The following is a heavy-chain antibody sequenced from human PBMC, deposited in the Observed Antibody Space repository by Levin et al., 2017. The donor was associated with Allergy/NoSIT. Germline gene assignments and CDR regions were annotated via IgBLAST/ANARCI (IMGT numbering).Heavy chain of an antibody. CDR2: ISVYNGNT. J-gene: IGHJ6*02. V-gene: IGHV1-18*01. CDR1: GYTCSSYG. CDR3: ARDPCDSSGYYCPYYDYGMDV. Sequence: GESLKISCKASGYTCSSYGISWVRQAPGQGLEWMGWISVYNGNTNYAQKLRGRVTMTTDTSTSTAYMELRSLRSDDTAVYYCARDPCDSSGYYCPYYDYGMDVWGQGTTVTVSS. D-gene: IGHD3-22*01.